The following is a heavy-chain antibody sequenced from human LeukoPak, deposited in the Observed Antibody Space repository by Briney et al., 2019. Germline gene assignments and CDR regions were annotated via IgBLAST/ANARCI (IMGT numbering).Heavy chain of an antibody. V-gene: IGHV1-69*13. D-gene: IGHD3-22*01. J-gene: IGHJ4*02. CDR1: GGTFSSYA. Sequence: ASVKVSCKASGGTFSSYAISWVRQAPGQGLEWMGGIIPIFGTANYAQKFQGRVTITADESTSTAYMELSSLRSEDTAVYYCARSEYYYDSSGYYYRYWGQGTLVTVSS. CDR2: IIPIFGTA. CDR3: ARSEYYYDSSGYYYRY.